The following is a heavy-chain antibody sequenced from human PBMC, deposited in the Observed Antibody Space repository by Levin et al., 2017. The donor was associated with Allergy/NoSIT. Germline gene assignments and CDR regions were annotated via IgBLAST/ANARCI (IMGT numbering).Heavy chain of an antibody. CDR3: ARERAAFDL. Sequence: GESLKISCAASGFTFSTYWMHWVRQSPGQGLVWVPRLNGDGTSTSYADAVKGRFTISRDNAKNTLYLQMNSLRDEDTAVYYCARERAAFDLWGQGTKVTVSS. J-gene: IGHJ3*01. V-gene: IGHV3-74*01. CDR1: GFTFSTYW. CDR2: LNGDGTST.